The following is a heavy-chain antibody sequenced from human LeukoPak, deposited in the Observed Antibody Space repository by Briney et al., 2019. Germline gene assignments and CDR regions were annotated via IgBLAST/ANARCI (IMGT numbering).Heavy chain of an antibody. CDR1: GFTFSAYE. V-gene: IGHV3-48*03. J-gene: IGHJ4*02. CDR2: ICANVGSS. D-gene: IGHD2-21*02. Sequence: PGGCLRLSCVGSGFTFSAYEMNWVRQAPGKGLEWISYICANVGSSSYADAVKGRFFISRDNAKQSLYLQMDSLRVEDTAVYYCARIKVVTALLPRWDSWGQG. CDR3: ARIKVVTALLPRWDS.